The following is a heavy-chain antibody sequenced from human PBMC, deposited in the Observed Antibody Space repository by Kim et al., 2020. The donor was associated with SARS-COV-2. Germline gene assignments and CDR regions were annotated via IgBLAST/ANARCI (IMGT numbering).Heavy chain of an antibody. V-gene: IGHV4-39*01. CDR2: MSYSGTT. D-gene: IGHD3-3*01. CDR3: ARQTWSITIFGVITRDWFDP. Sequence: SETLSLTCTVSGGSVSSSSFYWGWIRQPPGKGPEWIASMSYSGTTYYNPSLKSRLTISVDTSKNQFSLKLSSVTAADTAVYYCARQTWSITIFGVITRDWFDPWGQGTLVTVSS. CDR1: GGSVSSSSFY. J-gene: IGHJ5*02.